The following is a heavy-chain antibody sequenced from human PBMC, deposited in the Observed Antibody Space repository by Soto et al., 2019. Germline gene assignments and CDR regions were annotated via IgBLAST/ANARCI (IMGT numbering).Heavy chain of an antibody. CDR2: IYWDDDK. V-gene: IGHV2-5*02. CDR1: GFSLSTSGVG. D-gene: IGHD2-15*01. J-gene: IGHJ4*02. CDR3: AHNSAVVPLDY. Sequence: QITLKESGPTLVKPTQTLTLTCTFSGFSLSTSGVGVGWIRQPPGKALEWLALIYWDDDKRYSPSLKSRLTXTXATSKNQVVLTMTNMDPVDTATYYCAHNSAVVPLDYWGQGTLVTVSS.